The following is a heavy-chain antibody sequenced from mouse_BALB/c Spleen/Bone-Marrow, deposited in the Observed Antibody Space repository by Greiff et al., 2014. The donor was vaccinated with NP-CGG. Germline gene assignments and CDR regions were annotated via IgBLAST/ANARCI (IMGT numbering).Heavy chain of an antibody. CDR2: IYPGNSDT. V-gene: IGHV1-5*01. J-gene: IGHJ4*01. Sequence: EVKLQESGTVLARPGASVKMSCKASGYSFTSYWMHWVKQRPGQGLEWIGAIYPGNSDTSYNQKFKGKAKLTAVSSASTAYMELSSLTNEDSAVYYCTRSPTMITTYSGAMDYWGQGTSVTASA. D-gene: IGHD2-4*01. CDR3: TRSPTMITTYSGAMDY. CDR1: GYSFTSYW.